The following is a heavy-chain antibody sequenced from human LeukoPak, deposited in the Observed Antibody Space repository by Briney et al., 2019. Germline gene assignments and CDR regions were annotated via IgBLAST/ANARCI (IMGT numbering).Heavy chain of an antibody. V-gene: IGHV1-3*01. CDR1: GYTFTSYI. Sequence: GASVKVSCKASGYTFTSYIMHWVRQARGQRLEWMGWINAGNGDTKYSQKFQGRITLTTDRSTSTAYMELRSLRSDDTAVYYCARDHGGYETEFYLDYWGQETLVTVSS. D-gene: IGHD5-12*01. CDR3: ARDHGGYETEFYLDY. CDR2: INAGNGDT. J-gene: IGHJ4*02.